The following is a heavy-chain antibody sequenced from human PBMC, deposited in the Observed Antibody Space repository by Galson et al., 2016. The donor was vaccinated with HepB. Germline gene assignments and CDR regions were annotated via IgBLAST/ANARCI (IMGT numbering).Heavy chain of an antibody. V-gene: IGHV5-51*01. Sequence: QSGAEVKKPGESLKISCKGSGYSFTSYWIGLVRQMPGKGLEWMGIIYPGDSDTRYSPSFQGQVTISADKSISTAYLQWSSLKASDTAMYYCAIPYYDSSGYYWGFDYWGQGTLVTVSS. CDR3: AIPYYDSSGYYWGFDY. D-gene: IGHD3-22*01. J-gene: IGHJ4*02. CDR1: GYSFTSYW. CDR2: IYPGDSDT.